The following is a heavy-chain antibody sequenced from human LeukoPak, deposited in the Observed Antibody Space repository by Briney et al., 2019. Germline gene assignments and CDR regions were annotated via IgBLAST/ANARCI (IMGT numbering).Heavy chain of an antibody. CDR3: ARDVEIWFGERYVMDV. D-gene: IGHD3-10*01. CDR2: ISAYNGNT. J-gene: IGHJ6*02. Sequence: ASVKVSCKASGYTFTSYGISWVRQAPGQGLEWMGWISAYNGNTNYAQKLQGRVTMTTDTSTSTAYMELRSLRSDDTAVYYCARDVEIWFGERYVMDVWAQGTRVPVSS. V-gene: IGHV1-18*01. CDR1: GYTFTSYG.